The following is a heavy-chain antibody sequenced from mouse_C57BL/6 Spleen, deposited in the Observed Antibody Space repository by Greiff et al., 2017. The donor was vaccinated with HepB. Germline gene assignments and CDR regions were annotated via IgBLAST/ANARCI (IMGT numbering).Heavy chain of an antibody. Sequence: VQLQQSGAELVRPGASVKLSCKASGYTFTDYYINWVKQRPGQGLEWIARIYPGSGNTYYNEKFKGKATLTAEKSSSTAYMQLSSLTSEDSAVYFCAILYDYDWFAYWGQGTLVTVSA. J-gene: IGHJ3*01. D-gene: IGHD2-4*01. CDR2: IYPGSGNT. V-gene: IGHV1-76*01. CDR1: GYTFTDYY. CDR3: AILYDYDWFAY.